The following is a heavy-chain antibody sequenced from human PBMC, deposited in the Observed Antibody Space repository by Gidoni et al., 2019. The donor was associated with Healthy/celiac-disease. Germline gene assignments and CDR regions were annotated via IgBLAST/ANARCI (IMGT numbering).Heavy chain of an antibody. V-gene: IGHV3-33*01. D-gene: IGHD3-22*01. CDR2: IWYDGSNK. CDR3: ARDGYYYDSSGYLSY. J-gene: IGHJ4*02. Sequence: QVQLVESGGGVVKPGRSLRLSCAASGLSFSSYGMHWVRQAPGKGLGWLAVIWYDGSNKYCADSVKGRFTISRDNSNNTLYLQMNSLRAEDTAVYYCARDGYYYDSSGYLSYWGQVTLVTVSS. CDR1: GLSFSSYG.